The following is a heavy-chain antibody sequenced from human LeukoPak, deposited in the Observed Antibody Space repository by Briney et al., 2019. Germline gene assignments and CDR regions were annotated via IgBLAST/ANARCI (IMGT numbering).Heavy chain of an antibody. V-gene: IGHV4-38-2*01. CDR2: IYHSGST. Sequence: PSETLSLTCAVSGFSISRGYYWGWIRQPPGKGLEWIGSIYHSGSTYYNPSLKSRVTISVDTSKNQFSLKLSSVTAADTAVYYCASLYCSSTSCYTGAEYFQHWGQGTLVTVSS. D-gene: IGHD2-2*02. CDR1: GFSISRGYY. CDR3: ASLYCSSTSCYTGAEYFQH. J-gene: IGHJ1*01.